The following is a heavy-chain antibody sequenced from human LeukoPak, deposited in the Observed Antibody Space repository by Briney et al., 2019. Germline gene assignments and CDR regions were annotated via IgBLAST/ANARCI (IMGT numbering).Heavy chain of an antibody. CDR1: GGSFSGYY. CDR2: INHSGST. CDR3: AREAYWGSSGKGFDS. D-gene: IGHD7-27*01. J-gene: IGHJ4*02. V-gene: IGHV4-34*01. Sequence: SETLSLTCAVYGGSFSGYYWSWIRQPPGKGLEWIGEINHSGSTNYNPSLKSRVTMSVDTSKNQFSLKLSSVTAADTAVYYCAREAYWGSSGKGFDSWGQGTLVTVSS.